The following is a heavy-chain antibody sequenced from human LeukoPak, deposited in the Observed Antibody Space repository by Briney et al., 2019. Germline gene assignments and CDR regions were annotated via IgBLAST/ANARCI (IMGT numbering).Heavy chain of an antibody. J-gene: IGHJ5*02. V-gene: IGHV4-59*08. CDR1: GGSISTYY. CDR2: IYYTGST. D-gene: IGHD3-10*01. Sequence: SETLSLTCTVSGGSISTYYWSWIRQPPGKGLEWIGHIYYTGSTNYNPSLKSRVTMSVDTSRNQFSLKLSSVTAADTAVYYCARSIPHQLLWFGELHNWFDPWGQGTLVTVSS. CDR3: ARSIPHQLLWFGELHNWFDP.